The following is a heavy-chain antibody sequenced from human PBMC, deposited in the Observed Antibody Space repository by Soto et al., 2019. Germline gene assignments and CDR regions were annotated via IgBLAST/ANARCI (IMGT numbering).Heavy chain of an antibody. D-gene: IGHD2-15*01. CDR2: ISAYNGNT. Sequence: ASVKVSCKASGYTFTSYGISWVRQAPGQGLEWMGWISAYNGNTNYAQKLQGRVTMTTDTSTSTAYMELRSLRSDDTAVYYCASVGGDIVVVVAGIDYFDYWGQGTLVTVSS. J-gene: IGHJ4*02. CDR3: ASVGGDIVVVVAGIDYFDY. V-gene: IGHV1-18*01. CDR1: GYTFTSYG.